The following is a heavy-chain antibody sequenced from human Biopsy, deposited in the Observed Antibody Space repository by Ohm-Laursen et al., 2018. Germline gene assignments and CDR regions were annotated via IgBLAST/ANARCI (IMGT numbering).Heavy chain of an antibody. J-gene: IGHJ4*02. CDR1: GGSFSGYY. CDR2: INHSGST. CDR3: ARGRLRAVARFDY. D-gene: IGHD6-19*01. Sequence: SETLSLTCAVYGGSFSGYYWSWIRQPPWKGLEWIGEINHSGSTNYNPSLKSRVTISVDTSKNQFSLKLSSVTAADTAVYYCARGRLRAVARFDYWGQGTLVTVSS. V-gene: IGHV4-34*01.